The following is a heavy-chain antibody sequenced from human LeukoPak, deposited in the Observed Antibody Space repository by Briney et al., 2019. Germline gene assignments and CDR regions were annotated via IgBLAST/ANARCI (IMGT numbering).Heavy chain of an antibody. D-gene: IGHD6-13*01. Sequence: SQPLSLTCTVSGGSISSGSYYWSWLRQPAGKGLEWFVRIYTSGSTNYHPSLKSRDTISVDTSKNQFSLKRSSVTAADTAVYYCARSPPAGIAAAGTEGAFDPWGQGTLVTVSS. V-gene: IGHV4-61*02. CDR1: GGSISSGSYY. CDR2: IYTSGST. J-gene: IGHJ5*02. CDR3: ARSPPAGIAAAGTEGAFDP.